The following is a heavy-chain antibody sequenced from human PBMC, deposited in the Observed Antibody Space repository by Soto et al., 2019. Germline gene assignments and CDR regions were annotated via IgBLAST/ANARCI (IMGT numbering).Heavy chain of an antibody. CDR2: VNPIVSTS. Sequence: QVQLVPSGAEVKRPGSSVKVSCTASGGTFNFYSINWVRQAPGLGLEWMGRVNPIVSTSNYAQKFQGRVTMTADKSTSTAYMELSSLRSEDTAIYYCASSYGSGYRAFDYWGQGALVTVSS. V-gene: IGHV1-69*08. CDR3: ASSYGSGYRAFDY. D-gene: IGHD3-10*01. J-gene: IGHJ4*02. CDR1: GGTFNFYS.